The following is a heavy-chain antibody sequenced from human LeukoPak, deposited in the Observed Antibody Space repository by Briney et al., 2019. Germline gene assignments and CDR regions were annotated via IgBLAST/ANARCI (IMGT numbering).Heavy chain of an antibody. CDR2: IYYSGST. J-gene: IGHJ4*02. V-gene: IGHV4-39*07. Sequence: PSETLSLTCTVSGGSISSSSYYWGWIRQPPGKGLEWIGSIYYSGSTYYNPSLKSRVTISVDTSKNQFSLKLSSVTAADTAVYYCASLGAPYYYFDHWGQGTLVTVSS. CDR3: ASLGAPYYYFDH. CDR1: GGSISSSSYY. D-gene: IGHD1-26*01.